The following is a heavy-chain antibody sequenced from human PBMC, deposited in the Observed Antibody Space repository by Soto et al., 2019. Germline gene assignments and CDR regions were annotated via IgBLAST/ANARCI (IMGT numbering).Heavy chain of an antibody. D-gene: IGHD2-2*01. J-gene: IGHJ5*02. CDR3: ARTGYFNSTSCYEFDT. CDR2: IYYSGST. V-gene: IGHV4-59*01. Sequence: SETLSLTCTVSGGSISRYYWSWIRQPPGKGLEWIGYIYYSGSTNYNPSLKSRVTISVDTSKNQFSLKLSSVTAADKAVYYCARTGYFNSTSCYEFDTWCQGTLVTVSS. CDR1: GGSISRYY.